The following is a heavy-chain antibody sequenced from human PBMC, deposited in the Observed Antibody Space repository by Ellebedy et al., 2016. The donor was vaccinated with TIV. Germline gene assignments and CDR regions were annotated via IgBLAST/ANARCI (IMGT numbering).Heavy chain of an antibody. CDR3: AKGPYGSGSYHNLGGYYGMDV. V-gene: IGHV3-23*01. J-gene: IGHJ6*02. Sequence: GESLKISCAASGFTFSSYAMSWVRQAPGKGLEWVSAISGSGSSTYYADSVKGRFTISRDNSKNTLYLQMNSLRAEDTAVYYCAKGPYGSGSYHNLGGYYGMDVWGQGTTVTVSS. CDR1: GFTFSSYA. CDR2: ISGSGSST. D-gene: IGHD3-10*01.